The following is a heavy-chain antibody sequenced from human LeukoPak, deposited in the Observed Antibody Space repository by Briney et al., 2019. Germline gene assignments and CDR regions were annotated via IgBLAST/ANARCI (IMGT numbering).Heavy chain of an antibody. CDR3: ASTPHIAVAGIRIG. J-gene: IGHJ4*02. V-gene: IGHV3-23*01. CDR2: ISGSGNRA. D-gene: IGHD6-19*01. CDR1: RFTFSTYG. Sequence: GGSLRLSCAASRFTFSTYGMNWVRQTPGKGLEWVSAISGSGNRAYHADSVKGRFTISRDNSKNTLCLQMNSLRAEDTAVYYCASTPHIAVAGIRIGWGQGTLVTVSS.